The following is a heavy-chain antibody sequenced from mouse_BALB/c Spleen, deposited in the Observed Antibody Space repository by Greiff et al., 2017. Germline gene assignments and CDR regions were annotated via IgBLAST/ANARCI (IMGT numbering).Heavy chain of an antibody. Sequence: EVKLVESGGGLVKPGGSLKLSCAASGFTFSDYYMYWVRQTPEKRLEWVATISDGGSYTYYPDSVMGRFTISRDNAKNNLYLQMSSLKSEDTAMYYCARAYGYGDYWGQGTTLTVSS. V-gene: IGHV5-4*02. CDR3: ARAYGYGDY. D-gene: IGHD2-2*01. J-gene: IGHJ2*01. CDR2: ISDGGSYT. CDR1: GFTFSDYY.